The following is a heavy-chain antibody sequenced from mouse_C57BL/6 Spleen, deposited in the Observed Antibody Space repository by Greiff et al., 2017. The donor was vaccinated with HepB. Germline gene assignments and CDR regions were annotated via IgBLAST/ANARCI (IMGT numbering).Heavy chain of an antibody. Sequence: EVQLQQSGPELVKPGASVKISCKASGYTFTDYYMNWVKQSHGKSLEWFGDINPNNGGTSYNQKFKGKATLTVDKSSSTAYMELRSLTSEDSAVYYCARDHYSNYVRYFDYWGQGTTLTVSS. D-gene: IGHD2-5*01. CDR2: INPNNGGT. V-gene: IGHV1-26*01. CDR3: ARDHYSNYVRYFDY. CDR1: GYTFTDYY. J-gene: IGHJ2*01.